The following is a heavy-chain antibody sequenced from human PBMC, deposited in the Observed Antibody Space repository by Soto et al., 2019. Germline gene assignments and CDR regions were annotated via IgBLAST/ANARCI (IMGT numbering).Heavy chain of an antibody. J-gene: IGHJ2*01. V-gene: IGHV1-18*01. D-gene: IGHD6-13*01. CDR2: ISAYNGNT. CDR1: SYTFTSYG. CDR3: ARIAAAGTRLNWYFDL. Sequence: QVQLVQSGAEVKKPGASVKVSCKASSYTFTSYGISWVRQAPGQGLEWMGWISAYNGNTNYAQKLQGRVTMTTDTATSTAYMELRSLRSDDTAVYYCARIAAAGTRLNWYFDLWGRGTLVTVSS.